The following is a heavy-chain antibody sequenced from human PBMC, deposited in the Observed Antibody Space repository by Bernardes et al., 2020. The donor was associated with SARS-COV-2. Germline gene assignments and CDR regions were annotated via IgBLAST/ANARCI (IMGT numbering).Heavy chain of an antibody. Sequence: SETLSLTCTVSGGSISSYYWSWIRQPPGKGLEWIGYIYYSGSTNYNPSLKSRVTISVDTSKNQFSLKLSSVTAADTAVYYCARVGLGFYDFWTEKHPDAFDIWGQGTMVTVSS. J-gene: IGHJ3*02. CDR3: ARVGLGFYDFWTEKHPDAFDI. CDR2: IYYSGST. CDR1: GGSISSYY. D-gene: IGHD3-3*01. V-gene: IGHV4-59*01.